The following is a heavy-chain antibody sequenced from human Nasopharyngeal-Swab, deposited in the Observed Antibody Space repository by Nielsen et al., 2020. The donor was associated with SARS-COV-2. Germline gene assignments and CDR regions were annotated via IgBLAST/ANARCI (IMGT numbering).Heavy chain of an antibody. D-gene: IGHD3-3*01. CDR2: ISYDGSNK. Sequence: GGSLRLSCAASGFTFTDYGMHWVRQAPGKGLEWVAVISYDGSNKYYADSVKGRFTISRDNSKNTLYLQMNSLRAEDTAVYYCANLIFGDAFDIWGQGTMVTVSS. CDR3: ANLIFGDAFDI. V-gene: IGHV3-30*18. CDR1: GFTFTDYG. J-gene: IGHJ3*02.